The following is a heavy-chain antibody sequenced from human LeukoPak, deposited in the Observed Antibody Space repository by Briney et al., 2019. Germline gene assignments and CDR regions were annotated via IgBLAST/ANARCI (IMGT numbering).Heavy chain of an antibody. Sequence: PGGSLRLSCAASRFTFSAHGMHWVRQAPGKGLEWVANMKQDGSETHYVDSLKGRFTVSRDNAKNSLYLQMNSLRAEDTAVYYCARIGYSSSSYDYWGQGTLVTVSS. CDR1: RFTFSAHG. J-gene: IGHJ4*02. V-gene: IGHV3-7*01. D-gene: IGHD6-6*01. CDR3: ARIGYSSSSYDY. CDR2: MKQDGSET.